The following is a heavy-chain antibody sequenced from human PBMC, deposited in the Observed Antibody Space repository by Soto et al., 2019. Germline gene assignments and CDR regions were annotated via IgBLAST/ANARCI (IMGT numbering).Heavy chain of an antibody. CDR3: AKDKVPVVVAAPFDY. CDR1: GFTFSSYG. V-gene: IGHV3-30*18. Sequence: QVQLVESGGGVVQPGRSLRLSCAASGFTFSSYGMHWVRQAPGKGLEWVAVISYDGSNKYYADSVKGRFTVSRDKSKNTRYLQVNSLRAEDTGVYYCAKDKVPVVVAAPFDYWGQGTLVTVSS. CDR2: ISYDGSNK. J-gene: IGHJ4*02. D-gene: IGHD2-15*01.